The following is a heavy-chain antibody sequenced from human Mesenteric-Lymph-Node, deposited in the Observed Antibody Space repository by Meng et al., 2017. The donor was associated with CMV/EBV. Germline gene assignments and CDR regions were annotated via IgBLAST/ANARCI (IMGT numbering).Heavy chain of an antibody. CDR3: ARDSDAGDWFDP. Sequence: SQTLSLTCAISGDSVSRNSAAWNWIRQSPSRGLEWLGRTYYRSQWYNDYALSVKSRITINPDTSKNQFSLHLNSVTPEDTAIYYCARDSDAGDWFDPWGQGTLVTVSS. CDR2: TYYRSQWYN. CDR1: GDSVSRNSAA. J-gene: IGHJ5*02. D-gene: IGHD3-10*01. V-gene: IGHV6-1*01.